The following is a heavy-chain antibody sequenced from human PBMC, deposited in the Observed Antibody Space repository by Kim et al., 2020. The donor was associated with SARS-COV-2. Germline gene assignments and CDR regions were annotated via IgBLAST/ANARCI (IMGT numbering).Heavy chain of an antibody. CDR3: AKKFYFDISGSYPWGAFDI. CDR2: ISGSGGGT. D-gene: IGHD3-22*01. J-gene: IGHJ3*02. Sequence: GGSLRLSCAASGFTFSSYAMSWVRQAPRKGLEWVSTISGSGGGTYYADSVKGRFTISRDNSKNTLYLQMNSLRAEDTAVYYCAKKFYFDISGSYPWGAFDIWGQGTMVTVSS. CDR1: GFTFSSYA. V-gene: IGHV3-23*01.